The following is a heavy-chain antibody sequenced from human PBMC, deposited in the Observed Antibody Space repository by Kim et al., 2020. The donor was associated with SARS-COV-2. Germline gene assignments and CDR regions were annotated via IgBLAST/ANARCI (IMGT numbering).Heavy chain of an antibody. CDR1: GGSISSYY. D-gene: IGHD3-9*01. V-gene: IGHV4-4*07. CDR3: ARVSQGDYDFLTGYPYSAFDI. CDR2: IYTSGST. J-gene: IGHJ3*02. Sequence: SETLSLTCTVSGGSISSYYWSWIRQPAGKGLEWIGRIYTSGSTNYNPSLKSRVTMSVDTSKNQFSLKLSSVTAADTAVYYCARVSQGDYDFLTGYPYSAFDIWGQGTMVTVSS.